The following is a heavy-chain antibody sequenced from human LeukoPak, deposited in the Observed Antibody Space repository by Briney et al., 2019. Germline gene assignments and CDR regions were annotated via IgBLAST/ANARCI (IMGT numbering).Heavy chain of an antibody. V-gene: IGHV4-59*01. Sequence: PSETLSLTCTVSGGSISSYYWSWIRRPPGKGLEWIGYIYYSGSTNYNPSLKSRVTISVDTSKNQFSLKLSSVTAADTAVYYCASRGVGAALDYWGQGTLVTVSS. CDR3: ASRGVGAALDY. J-gene: IGHJ4*02. CDR1: GGSISSYY. D-gene: IGHD1-26*01. CDR2: IYYSGST.